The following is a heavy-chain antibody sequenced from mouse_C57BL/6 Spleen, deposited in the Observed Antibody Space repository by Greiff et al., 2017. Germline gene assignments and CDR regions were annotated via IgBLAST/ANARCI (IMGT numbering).Heavy chain of an antibody. CDR2: IHPNSGST. J-gene: IGHJ2*01. D-gene: IGHD1-1*01. CDR1: GYTFTSYW. Sequence: VQLQQPGAELVKPGASVKLSCKASGYTFTSYWMHWVKQRPGQGLEWIGMIHPNSGSTNYNEKFKSKATLTVDKSSSTAYMQLGSLTSEDSAVYYCARYYGSRGYYFDYWGQGTTLTVSS. CDR3: ARYYGSRGYYFDY. V-gene: IGHV1-64*01.